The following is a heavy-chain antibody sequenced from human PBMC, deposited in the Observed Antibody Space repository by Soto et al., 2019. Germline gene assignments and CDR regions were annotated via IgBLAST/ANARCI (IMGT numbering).Heavy chain of an antibody. D-gene: IGHD3-22*01. V-gene: IGHV3-48*01. CDR2: ISISSSTI. CDR3: ARDSDDSSGYYLLGVYYFDY. J-gene: IGHJ4*02. CDR1: GFTFSSYS. Sequence: GGSLRLSCAASGFTFSSYSMKWGRQAPGKGLEWVSYISISSSTIYYADSVKGRFTISRDNAKNSLYLQMNSLRAEDTAVYYCARDSDDSSGYYLLGVYYFDYWGQGTLVTVSS.